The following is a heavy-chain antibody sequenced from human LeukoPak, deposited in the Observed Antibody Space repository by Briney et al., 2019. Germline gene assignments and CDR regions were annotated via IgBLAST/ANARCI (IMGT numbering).Heavy chain of an antibody. J-gene: IGHJ4*02. CDR3: AHKYGSSWLIDY. CDR2: IYWNDDK. Sequence: SGPTLVNPRQTLTLTCTFSGFSLSTSGVGVGWIRQPPGKALEWLALIYWNDDKRYSPSLKSRLTITKDSSKNQVVLTMTNMDPVGTATYYCAHKYGSSWLIDYWGQGTLVTVSS. V-gene: IGHV2-5*01. D-gene: IGHD6-13*01. CDR1: GFSLSTSGVG.